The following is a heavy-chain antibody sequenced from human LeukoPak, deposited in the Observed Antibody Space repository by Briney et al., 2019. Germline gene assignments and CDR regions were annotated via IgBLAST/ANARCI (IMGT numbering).Heavy chain of an antibody. D-gene: IGHD6-19*01. Sequence: ASVKVACKASGYTFNSYGISWVRQAPGQGLEWMGWISAYNGNTNYAQKLQGRVTMTTHTSTSTAYMELRSLRSDDTAVYYCARDRHYTGYSSGWYDYWGQGTLVTVSS. J-gene: IGHJ4*02. CDR2: ISAYNGNT. CDR1: GYTFNSYG. CDR3: ARDRHYTGYSSGWYDY. V-gene: IGHV1-18*01.